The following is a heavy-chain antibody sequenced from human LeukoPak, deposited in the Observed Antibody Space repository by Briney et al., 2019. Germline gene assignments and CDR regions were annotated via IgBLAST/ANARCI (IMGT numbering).Heavy chain of an antibody. J-gene: IGHJ4*02. D-gene: IGHD3-22*01. V-gene: IGHV1-69*02. CDR2: IIPILYIA. CDR3: ARHYYDSSGYYGGGY. CDR1: RGTFSRYM. Sequence: SVKVSCKASRGTFSRYMISCVRQAPGHRLEWMGRIIPILYIANYAQKFQGRVTITADKSTSTAYMELSSLRSEDTAVYYCARHYYDSSGYYGGGYWGQGTLGTVSS.